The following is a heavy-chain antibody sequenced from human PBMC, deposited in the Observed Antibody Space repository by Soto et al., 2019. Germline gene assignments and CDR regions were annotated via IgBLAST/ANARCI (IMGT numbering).Heavy chain of an antibody. CDR3: AKADSNYAGRFSYYYMDV. CDR1: GYTFSSYG. Sequence: QAQLVQSATEVKEPGASVKVSCKASGYTFSSYGISWVRQAPGQGPEWMGWISGYKDNTLYPQKFQGKVTLTTDTSTSTAYMELRNLRSDDTAVYYCAKADSNYAGRFSYYYMDVWGNGTLVTVSS. V-gene: IGHV1-18*01. D-gene: IGHD4-4*01. CDR2: ISGYKDNT. J-gene: IGHJ6*03.